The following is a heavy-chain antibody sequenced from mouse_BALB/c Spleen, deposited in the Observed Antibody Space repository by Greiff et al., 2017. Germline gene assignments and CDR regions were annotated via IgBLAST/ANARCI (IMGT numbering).Heavy chain of an antibody. CDR3: ARGGMGYGKGAWCAY. J-gene: IGHJ3*01. CDR2: INPNNGGT. D-gene: IGHD2-1*01. Sequence: EVKLVESGPELVKPGASVKIPCKASGYTFTDYNMDWVKQSHGKSLEWIGDINPNNGGTIYNQKFKGKATLTVDKSSSTAYMELRSLTSEDTAVYYCARGGMGYGKGAWCAYWGQGTLVTVSA. CDR1: GYTFTDYN. V-gene: IGHV1-18*01.